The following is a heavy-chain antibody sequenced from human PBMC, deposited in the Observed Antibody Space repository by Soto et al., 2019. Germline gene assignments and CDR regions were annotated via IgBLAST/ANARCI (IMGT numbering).Heavy chain of an antibody. CDR2: IYSGGST. D-gene: IGHD6-19*01. V-gene: IGHV3-53*02. Sequence: EVQLVETGGGLIQPGGSLRLSCAASGFTVSSNYMSWVRQAPGKGLEWVSVIYSGGSTYYADSVKGRFTISRDNSKNTLHLQMNSLRAEDTAVYYCAGPSSGWSAHTGPGYFDLWGRGTLVTVSS. CDR1: GFTVSSNY. J-gene: IGHJ2*01. CDR3: AGPSSGWSAHTGPGYFDL.